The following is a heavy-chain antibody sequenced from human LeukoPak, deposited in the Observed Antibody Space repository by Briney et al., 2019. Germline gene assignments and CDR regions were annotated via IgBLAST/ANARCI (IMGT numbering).Heavy chain of an antibody. V-gene: IGHV3-21*01. Sequence: GSLRLSCAASGFTFSSYSMNWVRQAPGKGLEWVSSISSSSNYIYYADSVKGRFTISRDNAKNSLYLQMNSLRAEDTAVYFCAREEAYEQFDYWGQGTLVTVSS. J-gene: IGHJ4*02. D-gene: IGHD5-12*01. CDR1: GFTFSSYS. CDR3: AREEAYEQFDY. CDR2: ISSSSNYI.